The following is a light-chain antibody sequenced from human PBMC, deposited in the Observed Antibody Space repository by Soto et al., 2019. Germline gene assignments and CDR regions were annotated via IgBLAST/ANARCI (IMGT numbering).Light chain of an antibody. CDR2: KAS. J-gene: IGKJ1*01. V-gene: IGKV1-5*03. CDR3: QQYNCYLWT. Sequence: DIQMTQSPSTLSASVGDRVTITCRASQSISSWLAWYQQKPGKAPKLLIYKASSLESGVPSRFSGSGSGTEFTLTISSLQPDDFATYYCQQYNCYLWTFGQRTKVEIK. CDR1: QSISSW.